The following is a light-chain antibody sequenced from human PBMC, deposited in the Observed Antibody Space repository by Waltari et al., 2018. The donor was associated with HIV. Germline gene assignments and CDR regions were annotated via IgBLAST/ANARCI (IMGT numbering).Light chain of an antibody. J-gene: IGLJ1*01. CDR3: SSYTGSSTLGV. CDR1: SSDVGYYNY. V-gene: IGLV2-14*03. CDR2: DVS. Sequence: QSALTQPPSASGSPGQSVTISCTGTSSDVGYYNYVSWYQQHPDKAPKLMIYDVSTRPSGVSNRVSGSKSGNTASLTISGLQAEDEADYYCSSYTGSSTLGVFGTGTRVTVL.